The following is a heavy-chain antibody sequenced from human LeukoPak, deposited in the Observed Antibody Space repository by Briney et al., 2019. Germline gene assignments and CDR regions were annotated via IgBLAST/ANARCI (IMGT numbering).Heavy chain of an antibody. D-gene: IGHD5-18*01. CDR2: INSDGSST. CDR1: GFTFSSYW. J-gene: IGHJ6*02. Sequence: PGGSLRLSCAASGFTFSSYWMQWVRQAPGKGLVWVSRINSDGSSTSYADSVKGRFTISRDNAKNTLYLQMNSLRAEDTAVYYCARDTAMVYGMDVWGQGTTVTVSS. V-gene: IGHV3-74*01. CDR3: ARDTAMVYGMDV.